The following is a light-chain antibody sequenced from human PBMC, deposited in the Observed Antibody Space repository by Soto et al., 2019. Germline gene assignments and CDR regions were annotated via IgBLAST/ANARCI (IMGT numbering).Light chain of an antibody. V-gene: IGLV1-47*02. Sequence: QSVLTQPPSASWTPGQRVTISCSGSGSNIGSHDVYWYQHLPGTAPKVLIYRNDQRPSGVPDRFSASRSGTSASLAISGLRSEDEADYYCVAWDDSLSGRVFGGGTKLTVL. J-gene: IGLJ3*02. CDR3: VAWDDSLSGRV. CDR2: RND. CDR1: GSNIGSHD.